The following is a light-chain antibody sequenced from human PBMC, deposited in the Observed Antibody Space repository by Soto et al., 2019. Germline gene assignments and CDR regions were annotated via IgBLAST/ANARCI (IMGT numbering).Light chain of an antibody. CDR3: SSYKATTTSYG. V-gene: IGLV2-14*01. J-gene: IGLJ1*01. CDR1: SSDVGGYNS. Sequence: QSALAQPASVSESPGRSITISCTGTSSDVGGYNSASWYQQHPGKAPKLIIDDVSNRPSGVANRFSGSKSGNTASLSISGLQDEDEGEYYCSSYKATTTSYGFGTGTKLTVL. CDR2: DVS.